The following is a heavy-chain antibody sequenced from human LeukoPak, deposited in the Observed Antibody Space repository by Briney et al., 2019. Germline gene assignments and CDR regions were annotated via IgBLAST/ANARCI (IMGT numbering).Heavy chain of an antibody. Sequence: GGSLRLSCAASGFTFSSYAMSWVRQAPVKGLEWVSAISGSGGSTYYADSVKGRFTISRDNSKNTLYLQMNSLRAEDTAVYYCASGTYYYDRNQRLFDYWGQGTLVTVSS. V-gene: IGHV3-23*01. CDR2: ISGSGGST. CDR1: GFTFSSYA. CDR3: ASGTYYYDRNQRLFDY. J-gene: IGHJ4*02. D-gene: IGHD3-22*01.